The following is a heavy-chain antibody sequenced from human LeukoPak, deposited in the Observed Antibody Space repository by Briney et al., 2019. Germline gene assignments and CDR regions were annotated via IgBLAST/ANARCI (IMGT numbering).Heavy chain of an antibody. CDR2: ISGSGGST. CDR3: AKGVAAAWYFDY. J-gene: IGHJ4*02. CDR1: GFTFRSYA. Sequence: PGGSLRLSCAASGFTFRSYAMSWVRQAPGKGLEWVSAISGSGGSTYYADSVKGRFTISRDNSKNTLYLQMNSLRAEDTAVYYCAKGVAAAWYFDYWGQGTLVTVSS. V-gene: IGHV3-23*01. D-gene: IGHD6-13*01.